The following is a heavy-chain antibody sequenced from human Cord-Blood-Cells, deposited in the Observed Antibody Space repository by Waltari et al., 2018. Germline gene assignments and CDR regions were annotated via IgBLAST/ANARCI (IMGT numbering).Heavy chain of an antibody. CDR2: INSDGSST. V-gene: IGHV3-74*01. CDR1: GFTFSSYW. CDR3: ASGYCTNGVCFDAFDI. D-gene: IGHD2-8*01. Sequence: EVQLVDSGGGLVQPGGSLRLPCAASGFTFSSYWMHWVRQAPGKGLVWVSRINSDGSSTSYADSVKGRFTISRDNAKNTLYLQMNSLRAEDTAVYYCASGYCTNGVCFDAFDIWGQGTMVTVSS. J-gene: IGHJ3*02.